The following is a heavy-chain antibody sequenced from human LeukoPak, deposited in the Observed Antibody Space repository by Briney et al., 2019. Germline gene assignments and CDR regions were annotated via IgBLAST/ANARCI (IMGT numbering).Heavy chain of an antibody. Sequence: SETLSLTCTVSGYSISSGYYWGWIRQPPGKGLEWIGSIYHSGSTYYNPCLKSRVTMSVDTSKNQFSLKLSSVTAADTAVYYCARYYYDSSGYSDYWGQGTLVTVSS. J-gene: IGHJ4*02. V-gene: IGHV4-38-2*02. CDR1: GYSISSGYY. D-gene: IGHD3-22*01. CDR2: IYHSGST. CDR3: ARYYYDSSGYSDY.